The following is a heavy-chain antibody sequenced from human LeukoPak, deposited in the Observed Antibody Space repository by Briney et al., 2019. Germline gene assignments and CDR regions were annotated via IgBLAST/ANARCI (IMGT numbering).Heavy chain of an antibody. CDR2: ISSDSSYT. D-gene: IGHD3-10*01. J-gene: IGHJ6*02. V-gene: IGHV3-21*01. CDR1: GFTFSVYS. Sequence: PGGSLRLSCAASGFTFSVYSMNWVRQAPGKGLEWVSSISSDSSYTDYADSLKGRFTISRDNAKNSLYLQMNSLKVEDTGVYYCANPFRIYYGMDVWGQGTTVTVSS. CDR3: ANPFRIYYGMDV.